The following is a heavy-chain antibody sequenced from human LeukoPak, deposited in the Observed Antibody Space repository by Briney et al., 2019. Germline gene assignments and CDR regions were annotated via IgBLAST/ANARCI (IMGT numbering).Heavy chain of an antibody. V-gene: IGHV3-23*01. D-gene: IGHD4-17*01. J-gene: IGHJ4*02. CDR1: GFAFHNHS. CDR2: ISGSGGST. CDR3: AKANDYGDYDLRFFDY. Sequence: GGSLRLSCVASGFAFHNHSMTWVRQAPGKGLEWVSAISGSGGSTYYADSVKGRFTISRDNSKNTLYLQMNSLRAEDTAVYYCAKANDYGDYDLRFFDYWGQGTLVTVSS.